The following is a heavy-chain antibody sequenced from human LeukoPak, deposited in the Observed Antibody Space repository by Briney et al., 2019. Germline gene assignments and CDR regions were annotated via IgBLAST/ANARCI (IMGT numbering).Heavy chain of an antibody. CDR3: AREPPPYCSSTSCYDY. CDR2: IYYSGST. CDR1: GGSISSYY. V-gene: IGHV4-59*12. D-gene: IGHD2-2*01. Sequence: SETLSLTCTVSGGSISSYYRSWIRQPPGKGLEWIGYIYYSGSTNYNPSLKSRVTISVDTSKNQFSLKLSSVTAADTAVYYCAREPPPYCSSTSCYDYWGQGTLVTVSS. J-gene: IGHJ4*02.